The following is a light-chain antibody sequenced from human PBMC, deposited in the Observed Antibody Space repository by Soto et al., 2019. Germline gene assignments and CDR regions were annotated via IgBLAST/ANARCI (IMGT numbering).Light chain of an antibody. CDR2: GDI. CDR1: SSNIGAGYY. CDR3: QSYDSSLSISV. J-gene: IGLJ2*01. V-gene: IGLV1-40*01. Sequence: QSVLTQPPSVSGAPGQRVSISCTGTSSNIGAGYYVHWYQHLPGTAPKLLIFGDINRPSGVPDRFSGSKSGTSASLAITGLQAEDEADYYCQSYDSSLSISVFGGGTKLTVL.